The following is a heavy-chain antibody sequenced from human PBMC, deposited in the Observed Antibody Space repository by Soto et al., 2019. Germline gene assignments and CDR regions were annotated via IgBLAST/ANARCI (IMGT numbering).Heavy chain of an antibody. Sequence: GGSLRLSCAASGFTFSSYWMHWVRQAPGKGLVWVSRINSDGSSTIDADSVKGRFTISSDNAKNTLYVQMNSLRAEDTAGYYCARGTGDYYYYGMDVWGQGTTVTVSS. V-gene: IGHV3-74*01. CDR1: GFTFSSYW. D-gene: IGHD4-17*01. J-gene: IGHJ6*02. CDR3: ARGTGDYYYYGMDV. CDR2: INSDGSST.